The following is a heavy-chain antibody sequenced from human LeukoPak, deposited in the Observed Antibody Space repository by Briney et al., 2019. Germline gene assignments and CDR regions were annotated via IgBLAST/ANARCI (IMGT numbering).Heavy chain of an antibody. Sequence: GRSLRLSCAASGFTFSNAWMSWVRQAPGKGLEWVGRIKSKTDGGTTDYAAPVKGRFTISRDDSKNTLYLQMNSLKTEDTAVYYCTGSWYYYNRHDAFDIWGQGTMVTVSS. J-gene: IGHJ3*02. D-gene: IGHD6-13*01. V-gene: IGHV3-15*01. CDR1: GFTFSNAW. CDR2: IKSKTDGGTT. CDR3: TGSWYYYNRHDAFDI.